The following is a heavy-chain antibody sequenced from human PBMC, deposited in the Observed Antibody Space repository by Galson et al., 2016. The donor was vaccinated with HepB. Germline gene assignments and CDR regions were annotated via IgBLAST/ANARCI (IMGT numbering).Heavy chain of an antibody. CDR2: VYWDDDN. CDR3: AHSLVGKNWNCFDP. J-gene: IGHJ5*02. Sequence: PALVKPTQTLTLTCTFSGFSLRSSGVGVGWIRQPPGKALEWLALVYWDDDNRYSPSLKSRLTITKNTSKNQVVLTMTNMDPVDTATYYCAHSLVGKNWNCFDPWGQGFLVTVSS. D-gene: IGHD2-8*02. CDR1: GFSLRSSGVG. V-gene: IGHV2-5*02.